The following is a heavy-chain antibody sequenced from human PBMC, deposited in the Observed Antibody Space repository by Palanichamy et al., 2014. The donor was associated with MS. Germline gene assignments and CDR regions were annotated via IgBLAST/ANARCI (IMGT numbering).Heavy chain of an antibody. D-gene: IGHD3/OR15-3a*01. Sequence: EVQLVESGGGLVKTGGSLRLSCVASGFTFSNAWMSWVRQAPGKGLEWVGRIKSQTDGGTTDYAAPVKDRFTISRDDSKNTLYLQMNSLKTDDTGMYYCNTLWDWNYVGYWGRGIRVTVSS. CDR1: GFTFSNAW. CDR2: IKSQTDGGTT. J-gene: IGHJ4*02. V-gene: IGHV3-15*01. CDR3: NTLWDWNYVGY.